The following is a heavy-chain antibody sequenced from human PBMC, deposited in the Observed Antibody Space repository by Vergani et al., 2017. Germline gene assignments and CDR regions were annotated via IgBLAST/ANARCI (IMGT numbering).Heavy chain of an antibody. V-gene: IGHV4-61*02. D-gene: IGHD5-24*01. CDR1: GGSISSGSYY. J-gene: IGHJ4*02. CDR2: IYTSGST. Sequence: QVQLQESGPGLVKPSQTLSLTCTVSGGSISSGSYYWSWIRQPAGKGLEWIGRIYTSGSTNYNPSLKSRVTISVDTSKNQFSLKLSSVTAGDTAVYYCARGRWLQSLDYWGQGTLVTVSS. CDR3: ARGRWLQSLDY.